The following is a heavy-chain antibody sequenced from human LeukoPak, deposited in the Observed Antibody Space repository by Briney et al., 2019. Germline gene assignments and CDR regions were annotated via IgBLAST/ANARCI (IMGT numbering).Heavy chain of an antibody. V-gene: IGHV3-23*01. Sequence: GGSLRLSCVASGFTFSRYGMTWVRQAPGKGLQWVSAISGSAGSTYYADSVKGRFTISRDNSKNTLYLQTNSLRAEDTAVYYCARGSTFEGSSSFFDYWGQGTLVTVSS. CDR1: GFTFSRYG. CDR2: ISGSAGST. CDR3: ARGSTFEGSSSFFDY. J-gene: IGHJ4*02. D-gene: IGHD6-13*01.